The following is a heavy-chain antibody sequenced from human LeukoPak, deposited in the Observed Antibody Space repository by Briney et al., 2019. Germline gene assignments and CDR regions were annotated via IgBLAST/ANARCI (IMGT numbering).Heavy chain of an antibody. CDR1: GYTFTGYY. CDR3: VRFNYYGSGSYSPPIDY. J-gene: IGHJ4*02. D-gene: IGHD3-10*01. CDR2: INPNSGGT. Sequence: ASVKVSCKASGYTFTGYYMHWVRQAPGQGLEWMGWINPNSGGTNYAQKFQGRVTMTRDTSISTAYMELSRLRSDDTAVYYCVRFNYYGSGSYSPPIDYWGQGTLVTVSS. V-gene: IGHV1-2*02.